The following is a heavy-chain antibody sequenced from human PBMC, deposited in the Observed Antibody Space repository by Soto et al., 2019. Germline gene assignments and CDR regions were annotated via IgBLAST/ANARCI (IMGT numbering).Heavy chain of an antibody. V-gene: IGHV5-10-1*01. D-gene: IGHD1-26*01. J-gene: IGHJ3*02. CDR3: IVGATHDAFDI. CDR1: GYSFTSYW. CDR2: IDPSDSYT. Sequence: GESLKISCKGSGYSFTSYWISWVRQMPGKGLEWMGRIDPSDSYTNYSPSFQGHVTISADKSISTAYLQWSSLKASDTDMYYCIVGATHDAFDIWGQGTMVTVS.